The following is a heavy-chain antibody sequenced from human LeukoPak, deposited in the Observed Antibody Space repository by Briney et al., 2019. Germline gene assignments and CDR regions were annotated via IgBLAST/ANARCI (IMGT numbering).Heavy chain of an antibody. V-gene: IGHV1-18*01. Sequence: ASVKVSCKASGGTFSSYAISWVRQAPGQGPEWMGWISAYNGNTNYAQKLQGRVTMTTDTSTSTAYMELRSLRSDDTAVYYCARAPDYYGDSGGYWGQGTLVTVSS. CDR3: ARAPDYYGDSGGY. D-gene: IGHD4-17*01. J-gene: IGHJ4*02. CDR2: ISAYNGNT. CDR1: GGTFSSYA.